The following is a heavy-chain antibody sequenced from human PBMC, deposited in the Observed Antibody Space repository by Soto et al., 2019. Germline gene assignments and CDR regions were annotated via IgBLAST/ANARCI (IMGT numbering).Heavy chain of an antibody. D-gene: IGHD6-13*01. V-gene: IGHV3-15*07. CDR1: GFTFSNAW. Sequence: EVQMVESGGGLVKPGGSLRLSCAASGFTFSNAWMNWVRQAPGKGLEWVGRIKSQTDGGTTDYAAPVKGRVTISRDDSNDTVYLQMIILKTEVTDDYYCSTDLPQRQHLSWGEGTLVTDS. CDR2: IKSQTDGGTT. CDR3: STDLPQRQHLS. J-gene: IGHJ5*02.